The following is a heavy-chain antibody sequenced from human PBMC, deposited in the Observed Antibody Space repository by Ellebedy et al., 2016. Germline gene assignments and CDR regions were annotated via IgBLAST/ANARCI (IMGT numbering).Heavy chain of an antibody. CDR3: ARVVPGAPVLYAIDV. CDR1: GFSLSTVGVG. CDR2: INWDDDR. J-gene: IGHJ6*02. Sequence: SGPTLVXPTQPLTLTCTFSGFSLSTVGVGVGWIRQPPGKALEWLALINWDDDRRYSPSLKNRLTITKDTSKDQVVLTMKNMDLVDTATYHCARVVPGAPVLYAIDVWGQGTTVTVSS. V-gene: IGHV2-5*02. D-gene: IGHD2-21*01.